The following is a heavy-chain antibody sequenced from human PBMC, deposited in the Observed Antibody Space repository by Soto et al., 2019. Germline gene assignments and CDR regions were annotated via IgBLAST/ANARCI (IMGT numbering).Heavy chain of an antibody. D-gene: IGHD6-13*01. J-gene: IGHJ4*02. CDR1: GGSISSGGYY. V-gene: IGHV4-31*03. CDR2: IYYSGST. Sequence: SETLSLTCTVSGGSISSGGYYWSWIRQHPGKGLEWIGYIYYSGSTYYNPSLKSRVTISVDTSKNQFSLKLSSVTAAGTGVDFFARSHEQLVRGGYFDYWGQGTLVTVSS. CDR3: ARSHEQLVRGGYFDY.